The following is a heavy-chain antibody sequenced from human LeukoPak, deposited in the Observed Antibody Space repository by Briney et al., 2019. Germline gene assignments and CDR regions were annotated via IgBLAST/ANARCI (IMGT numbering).Heavy chain of an antibody. CDR2: ITSGSSYI. D-gene: IGHD4-17*01. CDR1: GFTFTSYT. V-gene: IGHV3-21*01. Sequence: GGSLRLSCAASGFTFTSYTMDWVRQAPGKGLEWVSSITSGSSYIYYADSVKGRFTISRDNAKNSLYLQMTSLRVEDTAVYYCAKTYGHFDDWGQGTLVTVSS. CDR3: AKTYGHFDD. J-gene: IGHJ4*02.